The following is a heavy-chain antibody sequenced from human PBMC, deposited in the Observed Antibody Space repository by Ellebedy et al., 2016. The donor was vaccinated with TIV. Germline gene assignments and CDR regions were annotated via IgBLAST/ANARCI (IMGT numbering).Heavy chain of an antibody. V-gene: IGHV4-31*03. Sequence: SETLSLTXTVSGGSISSGGYYWSWIRQHPGKGLEWIGYIYYSGSTYYNPSLKSRVTISVDTSKNRFSLRLRSVTAADTAMYYCARVRSSVYFDYWGQGTLVTVSS. CDR2: IYYSGST. CDR3: ARVRSSVYFDY. D-gene: IGHD2-15*01. CDR1: GGSISSGGYY. J-gene: IGHJ4*02.